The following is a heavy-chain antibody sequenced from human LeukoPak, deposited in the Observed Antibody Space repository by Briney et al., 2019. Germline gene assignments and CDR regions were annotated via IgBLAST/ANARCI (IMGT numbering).Heavy chain of an antibody. J-gene: IGHJ5*02. V-gene: IGHV4-34*01. CDR1: GGSFSGYY. D-gene: IGHD3-10*01. CDR3: ARSYGSGSYRSYNWFDP. Sequence: SETLSLTCAVYGGSFSGYYWSWIRQPPGKGLEWIGEINHSGNTNYNPSLKSRVTISVDTSKNQFSLKLSSVTAADTAVYYCARSYGSGSYRSYNWFDPWGQGTLVTVSS. CDR2: INHSGNT.